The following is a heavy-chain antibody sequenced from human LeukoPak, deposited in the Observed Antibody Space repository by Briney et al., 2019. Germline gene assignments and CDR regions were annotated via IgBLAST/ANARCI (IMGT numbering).Heavy chain of an antibody. D-gene: IGHD6-19*01. CDR3: AKERGSGWYYFDY. J-gene: IGHJ4*02. V-gene: IGHV3-7*01. CDR2: IKQDGSEK. Sequence: GGSLRLSCVASGFSISDYWMTWVRQAPGKGLEWVANIKQDGSEKYSVDSVKGRFTISRDNAKNSLYLQMNSLRAEDTAVYYCAKERGSGWYYFDYWGQGTLVTVSS. CDR1: GFSISDYW.